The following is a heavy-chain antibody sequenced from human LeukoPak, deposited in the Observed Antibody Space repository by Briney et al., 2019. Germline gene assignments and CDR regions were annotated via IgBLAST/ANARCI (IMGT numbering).Heavy chain of an antibody. V-gene: IGHV3-7*01. CDR1: GFSLSGYW. D-gene: IGHD6-19*01. Sequence: SGGSLRLSCAASGFSLSGYWMSWVRQAPGKGPEWVANIKEDGSRRYYSESVRGRFTISRDNSENSLYLQMNSLRAEDTAVYYCARGRPLLYSSGWSSDYWGQGALVTVSS. J-gene: IGHJ4*02. CDR2: IKEDGSRR. CDR3: ARGRPLLYSSGWSSDY.